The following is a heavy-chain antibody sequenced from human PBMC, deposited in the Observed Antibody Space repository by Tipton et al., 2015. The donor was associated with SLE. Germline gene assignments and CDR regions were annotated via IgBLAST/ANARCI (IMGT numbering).Heavy chain of an antibody. CDR2: IKQDGSEQ. V-gene: IGHV3-7*01. CDR1: GFTVSSNY. D-gene: IGHD6-13*01. CDR3: ARDRGSSWDY. Sequence: SLRLSCEASGFTVSSNYMSWVRQAPGKGLEWVANIKQDGSEQYYLNSVRGRFTISRDNAKNSLYLQMNSLRGEDTAVYYCARDRGSSWDYWGQGTLVTVSS. J-gene: IGHJ4*02.